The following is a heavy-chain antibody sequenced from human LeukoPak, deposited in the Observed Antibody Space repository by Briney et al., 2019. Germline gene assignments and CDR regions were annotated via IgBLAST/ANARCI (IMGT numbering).Heavy chain of an antibody. Sequence: LGASVKVSCKASGYTITNNYMHWVRQAPGQGLEWMGVINPSGTGTSYAQKFQGRITMSRDTSTSTVYVELSSLRSEDTAFYYCATDHSMANTAWWFDPWGQGTLVTVSS. CDR2: INPSGTGT. V-gene: IGHV1-46*01. CDR3: ATDHSMANTAWWFDP. D-gene: IGHD5-24*01. J-gene: IGHJ5*02. CDR1: GYTITNNY.